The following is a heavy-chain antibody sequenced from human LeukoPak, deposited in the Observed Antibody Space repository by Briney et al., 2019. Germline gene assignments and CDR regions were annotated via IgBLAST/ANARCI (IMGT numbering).Heavy chain of an antibody. CDR3: ARASTPAVPGEAVYFDY. J-gene: IGHJ4*02. Sequence: PSGTLSLTCAVSGGSLSSSNWWSGVRPPPGKGLEWFGEIYHSGSTNYNPSLKSRVTISVDKSKNQFSLKLSSVTAADPAVYYCARASTPAVPGEAVYFDYWGQGTLVTVSS. CDR1: GGSLSSSNW. D-gene: IGHD3-10*01. CDR2: IYHSGST. V-gene: IGHV4-4*02.